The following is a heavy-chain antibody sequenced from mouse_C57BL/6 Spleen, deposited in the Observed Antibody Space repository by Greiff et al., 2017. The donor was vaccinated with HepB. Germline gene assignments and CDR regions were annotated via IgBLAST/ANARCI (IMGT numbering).Heavy chain of an antibody. CDR2: IYPGDGDT. D-gene: IGHD2-4*01. CDR1: GYAFSSYW. Sequence: VQLQQSGAELVKPGASVKISCKASGYAFSSYWMNWVKQRPGKGLEWIGQIYPGDGDTNYNGKFKGKATLTADKSSSTAYMQLSSLTSEDSAVYFCARRGDYDPYWYFDVWGTGTTVTVSS. V-gene: IGHV1-80*01. CDR3: ARRGDYDPYWYFDV. J-gene: IGHJ1*03.